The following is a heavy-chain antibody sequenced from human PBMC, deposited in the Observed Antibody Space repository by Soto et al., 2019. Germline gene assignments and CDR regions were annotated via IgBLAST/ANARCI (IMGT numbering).Heavy chain of an antibody. V-gene: IGHV3-23*01. CDR3: AKNRGAGSYSNWSFAV. CDR1: GFTFSCCA. D-gene: IGHD1-26*01. Sequence: QVLESGGGLVQPGGSLRLSCAASGFTFSCCAMSWVRQAPGKGLEWVSTIHGDGDYTHDTDSVKGRFTISRDNSRNSLYLPMNSLRADDTAVYYCAKNRGAGSYSNWSFAVWGRGTLVNVSS. CDR2: IHGDGDYT. J-gene: IGHJ2*01.